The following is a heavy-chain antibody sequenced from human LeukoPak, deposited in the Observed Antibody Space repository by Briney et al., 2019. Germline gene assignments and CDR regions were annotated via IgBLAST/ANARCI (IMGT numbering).Heavy chain of an antibody. J-gene: IGHJ3*02. V-gene: IGHV4-34*01. CDR1: GGSLSGYY. CDR3: AREGGYDFWSGYYTKRHAFDI. D-gene: IGHD3-3*01. Sequence: PSETLSLTCAVYGGSLSGYYWSWIRQPPGKGLEWIGEINHSGSTNYNPSLKSRVTISVDTSKNQFSLKLSSVTAADTAVYYCAREGGYDFWSGYYTKRHAFDIWGQGTMVTVSS. CDR2: INHSGST.